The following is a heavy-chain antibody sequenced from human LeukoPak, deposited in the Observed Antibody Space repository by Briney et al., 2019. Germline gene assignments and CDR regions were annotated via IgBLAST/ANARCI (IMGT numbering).Heavy chain of an antibody. CDR3: AVGYYDLCFDY. J-gene: IGHJ4*02. D-gene: IGHD3-3*01. CDR1: GGTFSSYA. CDR2: IIPIFGAA. Sequence: SVKVSCKASGGTFSSYAISWVRQAPGQGLEWMGGIIPIFGAANYAQKFQGRVTITADESTSTAYMELSSLRSEDTAVYYCAVGYYDLCFDYWGQGTLVTVSS. V-gene: IGHV1-69*01.